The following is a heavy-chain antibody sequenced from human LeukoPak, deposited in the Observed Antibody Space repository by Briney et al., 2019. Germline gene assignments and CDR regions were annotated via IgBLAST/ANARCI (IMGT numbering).Heavy chain of an antibody. J-gene: IGHJ6*04. D-gene: IGHD2-2*01. CDR2: INHSGST. CDR1: GGSFSGYY. Sequence: SETLFLTCAVYGGSFSGYYWTWIRQPPGKGLEWIGEINHSGSTNYNPSLKSRVTISVDTSKNQFSLKLSSVTAADTAVYYCARVNRRSIVVVPAAMPPYGMDVWGKGTTVTVSS. V-gene: IGHV4-34*01. CDR3: ARVNRRSIVVVPAAMPPYGMDV.